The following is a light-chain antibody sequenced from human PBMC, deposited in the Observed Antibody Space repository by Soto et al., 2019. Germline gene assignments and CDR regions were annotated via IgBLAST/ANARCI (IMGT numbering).Light chain of an antibody. J-gene: IGKJ4*01. CDR2: GAS. CDR1: QSVSSSY. Sequence: EIVLTQSPGTLSLSPGERATLSCRASQSVSSSYLAWYQQKPGQAPRLLIYGASSRATGIPDRFSGSGSGTDFTLTISSLQSEDFAIYYCQQYDNWPSVTFGGGTKVEIK. V-gene: IGKV3-20*01. CDR3: QQYDNWPSVT.